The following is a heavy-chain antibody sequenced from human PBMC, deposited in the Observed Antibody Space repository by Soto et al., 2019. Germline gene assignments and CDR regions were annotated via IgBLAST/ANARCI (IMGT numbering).Heavy chain of an antibody. V-gene: IGHV1-18*04. CDR1: GYTFTSNG. J-gene: IGHJ6*02. Sequence: QGQLVQSGGEVKKPGASVKVSCKASGYTFTSNGISWVRQAPGQGLEWMGWISGYNGDTDYAQKFQGRVTMTTDTSTSTAYMEVRSLRPDDTAVYYCARDKPQQIVGYNYYYGLDVWGQGNTVTVSS. CDR2: ISGYNGDT. CDR3: ARDKPQQIVGYNYYYGLDV. D-gene: IGHD6-6*01.